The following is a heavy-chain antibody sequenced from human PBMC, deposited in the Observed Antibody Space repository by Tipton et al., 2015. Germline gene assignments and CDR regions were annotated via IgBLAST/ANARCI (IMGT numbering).Heavy chain of an antibody. Sequence: TLSLTCAVSAYSISSDYYWSWIRQPPGKGLEWIGYIYYSGSTKYSPSLKSRVTISVDSSKTQFSLKVSSVTAADTAVYYCARHLEMPTNQELFDYWGQGTLVTVSS. V-gene: IGHV4-38-2*01. CDR2: IYYSGST. J-gene: IGHJ4*02. CDR1: AYSISSDYY. CDR3: ARHLEMPTNQELFDY. D-gene: IGHD5-24*01.